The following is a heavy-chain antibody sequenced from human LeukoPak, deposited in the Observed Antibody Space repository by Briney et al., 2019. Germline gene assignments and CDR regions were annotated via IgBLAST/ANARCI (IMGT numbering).Heavy chain of an antibody. CDR2: IWYDGSNK. V-gene: IGHV3-33*01. CDR1: GFTFSSYG. Sequence: GGSLRLSCAASGFTFSSYGMHWVRQAPGKGLEWVAVIWYDGSNKYYADSVKGRFTISRDNSKNTLYLQMNSLRAEDTAVYYCAREWNYDGMDYYGMDVWGQGTTVTVSS. CDR3: AREWNYDGMDYYGMDV. D-gene: IGHD1-7*01. J-gene: IGHJ6*02.